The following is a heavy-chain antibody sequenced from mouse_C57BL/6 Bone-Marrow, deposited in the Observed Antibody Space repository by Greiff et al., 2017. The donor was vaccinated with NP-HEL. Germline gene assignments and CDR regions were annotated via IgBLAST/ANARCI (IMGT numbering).Heavy chain of an antibody. CDR1: GYTFTSYW. CDR3: AREGFNYYAMDF. Sequence: QVQLQQPGAELVMPGASVKLSCKASGYTFTSYWMHWVKQRPGQGLEWIGEIDPSDSYTNYNQKFKGKSTLTVDKSSSTAYMQLSSLTSEDSAVYCCAREGFNYYAMDFWGKGTSVTVSS. J-gene: IGHJ4*01. CDR2: IDPSDSYT. V-gene: IGHV1-69*01.